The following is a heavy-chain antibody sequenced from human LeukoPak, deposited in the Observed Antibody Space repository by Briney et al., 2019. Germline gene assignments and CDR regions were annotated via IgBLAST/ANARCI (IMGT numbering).Heavy chain of an antibody. Sequence: GGSLRLSCAASGFTFSSYGMHWVRQAPGKGLEWVAFIRYDGSNKYYADFVKGRFTISRDNSKNTLYLQMNSLRAEGTAVYYCANLRYDILTGYYGTDPWGQGTLVTVSS. J-gene: IGHJ5*02. V-gene: IGHV3-30*02. D-gene: IGHD3-9*01. CDR3: ANLRYDILTGYYGTDP. CDR1: GFTFSSYG. CDR2: IRYDGSNK.